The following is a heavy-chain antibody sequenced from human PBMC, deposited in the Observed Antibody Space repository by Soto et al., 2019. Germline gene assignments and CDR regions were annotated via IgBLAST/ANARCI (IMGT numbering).Heavy chain of an antibody. CDR1: GGSISSYY. CDR3: ARELAYCGGDCYSDAFDI. V-gene: IGHV4-59*01. CDR2: IYYSGST. Sequence: GGSISSYYWSWIRQPPGKGLEWIGYIYYSGSTNYNPSLKSRVTISVDTSKNQFSLKLSSVTAADTAVYYCARELAYCGGDCYSDAFDIWGQGTMVTVSS. D-gene: IGHD2-21*02. J-gene: IGHJ3*02.